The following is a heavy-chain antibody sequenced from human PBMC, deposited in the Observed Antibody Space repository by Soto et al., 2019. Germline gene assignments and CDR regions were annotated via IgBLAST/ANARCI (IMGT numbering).Heavy chain of an antibody. J-gene: IGHJ6*04. V-gene: IGHV3-23*01. CDR1: GFTFANYA. Sequence: QPGGSLRLSCAASGFTFANYAMTWVRQAPGKGLEWVSTVSGSAYSTSYSDSVRGRFIISRDNSKNTFYLQMSSLRAEDTAVYYCAKPQTTVTTFYCCLDAWGKATTV. D-gene: IGHD4-17*01. CDR3: AKPQTTVTTFYCCLDA. CDR2: VSGSAYST.